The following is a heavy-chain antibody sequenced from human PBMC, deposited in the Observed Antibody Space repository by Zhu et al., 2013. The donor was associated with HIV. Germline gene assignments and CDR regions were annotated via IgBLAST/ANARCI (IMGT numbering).Heavy chain of an antibody. CDR2: IIPIFGTA. D-gene: IGHD2-15*01. CDR3: ARLLTAEYGGKGHYAFDI. V-gene: IGHV1-69*01. CDR1: GGTFSSYA. J-gene: IGHJ3*02. Sequence: QVQLVQSGAEVKKPGSSVMVSCKASGGTFSSYAISWVRQAPGQGLEWMGGIIPIFGTANYAQKFQGRVTITADESTSTAYMELSSLRSEDTAVYYCARLLTAEYGGKGHYAFDIWGQGTMVTVSS.